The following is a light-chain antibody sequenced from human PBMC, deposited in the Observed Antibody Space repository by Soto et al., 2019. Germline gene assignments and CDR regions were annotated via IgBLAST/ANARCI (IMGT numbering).Light chain of an antibody. V-gene: IGKV3-20*01. CDR1: QSGSSSY. CDR3: QQYGTSRT. CDR2: GAS. J-gene: IGKJ1*01. Sequence: ENVMTQPPATPSVSPGERATLSCRASQSGSSSYLAWYQQKPGQAPRRLIYGASSRATGIPDRFSGSGSGTDFTLTISRLEPEDFAVYYCQQYGTSRTFGQGTKVDI.